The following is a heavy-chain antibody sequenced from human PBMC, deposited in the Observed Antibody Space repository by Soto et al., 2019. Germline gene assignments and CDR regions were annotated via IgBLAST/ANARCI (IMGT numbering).Heavy chain of an antibody. V-gene: IGHV4-4*07. CDR2: IYTSASI. CDR3: SRDREAGYNFYYGMDV. Sequence: ASETLSLTCSVSGADISTYSWTWIRQPAGKGLEWIGRIYTSASINYNPSLQGRVALSVDTSTKQVSLMLVSVTAADAAIYYCSRDREAGYNFYYGMDVWGQGTSVTVSS. D-gene: IGHD6-19*01. CDR1: GADISTYS. J-gene: IGHJ6*02.